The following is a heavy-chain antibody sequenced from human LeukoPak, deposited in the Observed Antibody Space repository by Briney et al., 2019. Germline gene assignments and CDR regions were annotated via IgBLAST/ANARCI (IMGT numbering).Heavy chain of an antibody. V-gene: IGHV3-23*01. CDR3: ARDKDPYYDFWSGYYDGVVFDY. D-gene: IGHD3-3*01. J-gene: IGHJ4*02. CDR2: ISGSGGST. CDR1: GFTFSSYA. Sequence: GGSLRLSCAASGFTFSSYAMSWVRQAPGKGLEWVSAISGSGGSTYYADSVKGRFTISRDNSKNTLYLQMNSLRAEDTAVYYCARDKDPYYDFWSGYYDGVVFDYWGQGTLVTVSS.